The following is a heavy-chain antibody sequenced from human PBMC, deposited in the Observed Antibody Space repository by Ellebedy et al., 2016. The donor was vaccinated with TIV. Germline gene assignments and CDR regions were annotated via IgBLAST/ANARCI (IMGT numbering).Heavy chain of an antibody. J-gene: IGHJ4*02. V-gene: IGHV3-30*02. D-gene: IGHD3-10*01. CDR1: GVTFSNYA. CDR3: AKGYGSGSFIFDF. CDR2: IPYDGSYE. Sequence: PGGSLRLSCAASGVTFSNYAMHRVRQTPGKRLEWVAIIPYDGSYENYADSVKGRFTISRDNSKNTLYLQMTSLRAEDTAVYYCAKGYGSGSFIFDFWGKGILVTVSS.